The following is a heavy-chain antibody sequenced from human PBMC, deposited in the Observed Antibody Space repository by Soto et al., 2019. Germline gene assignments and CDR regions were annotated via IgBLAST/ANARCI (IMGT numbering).Heavy chain of an antibody. CDR1: GYSFTSYW. J-gene: IGHJ6*02. V-gene: IGHV5-51*01. CDR3: ASRQYYYDSSGYSSRFVDV. CDR2: IYPGDSDT. D-gene: IGHD3-22*01. Sequence: GESLKISCKGSGYSFTSYWIGWVRQMPGKGLEWMGIIYPGDSDTRYSPSFQGQVTISADKSISTAYLQWSSLEASDTAMYYCASRQYYYDSSGYSSRFVDVWGQGTTVTVSS.